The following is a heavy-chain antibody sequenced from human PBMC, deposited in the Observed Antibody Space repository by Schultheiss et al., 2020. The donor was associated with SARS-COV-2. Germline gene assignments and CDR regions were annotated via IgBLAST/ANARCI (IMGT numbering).Heavy chain of an antibody. Sequence: GGSLRLSCAASGFTFSTFGMHWVRQAPGKGLEWVAVISYDGSNKYYADSVKGRFTISRDNSKNTLYLQMSSLRAEDTAVYYCVIGPSYYFDYWGQGTLVTVSS. CDR2: ISYDGSNK. CDR1: GFTFSTFG. V-gene: IGHV3-30*03. J-gene: IGHJ4*02. CDR3: VIGPSYYFDY.